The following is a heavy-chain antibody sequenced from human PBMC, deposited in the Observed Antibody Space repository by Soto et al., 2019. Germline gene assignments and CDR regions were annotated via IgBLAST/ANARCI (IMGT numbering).Heavy chain of an antibody. CDR2: ISSSSSYT. V-gene: IGHV3-11*06. D-gene: IGHD4-17*01. Sequence: VRLVESGGGLVKPGGSLRLSCAASGFTFSDYYMSWIRQAPGKGLEWVSYISSSSSYTNYADSVKGRFTISRDNAKNSLYLQMNSLRAEDTAVYYCARGVAATVTQGGWFDPWGQGTLVTVSS. J-gene: IGHJ5*02. CDR1: GFTFSDYY. CDR3: ARGVAATVTQGGWFDP.